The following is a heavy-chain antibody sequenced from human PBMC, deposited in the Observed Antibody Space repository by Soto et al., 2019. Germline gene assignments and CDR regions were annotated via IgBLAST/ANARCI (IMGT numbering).Heavy chain of an antibody. CDR3: ARGHSTDCSNGVCSLFYNHEMDV. CDR1: GYSFTDYH. Sequence: ASVKVSCKASGYSFTDYHIHWVRQAPGQGLEWLGRINPKSGGTSTAQKFQGWVTMTRDRSISTVYMELTRLRSDDTAVYFCARGHSTDCSNGVCSLFYNHEMDVWGQGTPVTVSS. D-gene: IGHD2-8*01. CDR2: INPKSGGT. J-gene: IGHJ6*02. V-gene: IGHV1-2*04.